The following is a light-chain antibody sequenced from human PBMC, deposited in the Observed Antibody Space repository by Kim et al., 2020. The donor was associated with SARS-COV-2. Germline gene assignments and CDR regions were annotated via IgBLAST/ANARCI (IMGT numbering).Light chain of an antibody. CDR2: GKN. Sequence: VALGQTVRITCQGDSLRSYYATWYQQKPGQAPILIIYGKNSRPSGIPDRFSGSSSGNTASLTITGTQAGDEADYYCNSRDSNDNVVFGGGTQLTVL. CDR1: SLRSYY. CDR3: NSRDSNDNVV. J-gene: IGLJ2*01. V-gene: IGLV3-19*01.